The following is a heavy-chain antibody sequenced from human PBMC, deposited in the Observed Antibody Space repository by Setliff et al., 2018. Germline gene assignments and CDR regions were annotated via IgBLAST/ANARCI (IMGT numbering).Heavy chain of an antibody. CDR3: ARGVSTLYSPDWFDP. CDR1: GGSFSDYH. D-gene: IGHD3-16*02. CDR2: IDHSGST. V-gene: IGHV4-34*01. Sequence: PSETLSLTCAVYGGSFSDYHWSWIRQPPGKGLEWIGEIDHSGSTNYNPSLKSRVTISVDTSKNQFSLKLSSVTAADTAVYYCARGVSTLYSPDWFDPWGQGTLVTVSS. J-gene: IGHJ5*02.